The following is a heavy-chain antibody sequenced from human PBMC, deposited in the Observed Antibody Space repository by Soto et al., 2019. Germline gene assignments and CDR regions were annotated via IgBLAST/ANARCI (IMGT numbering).Heavy chain of an antibody. CDR2: IITFFGAE. J-gene: IGHJ6*02. CDR1: GDKFSTYA. V-gene: IGHV1-69*01. Sequence: QVQLVQSGAEVRKPGSSVRVACKASGDKFSTYAINWVRQVPGQGLEWLGGIITFFGAEMYAQKFQGRVTITADESVTTAYMELSSLRSEDTAVYYCARGGKERFRGSGMDVWGQGTTVTVSS. D-gene: IGHD1-1*01. CDR3: ARGGKERFRGSGMDV.